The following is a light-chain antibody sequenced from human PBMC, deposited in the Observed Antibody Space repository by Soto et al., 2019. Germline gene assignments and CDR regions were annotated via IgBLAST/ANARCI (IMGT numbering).Light chain of an antibody. CDR3: CSYAGSYGWV. J-gene: IGLJ3*02. V-gene: IGLV2-11*01. Sequence: QSALTQPRSVSGSPGQSVTISCTGTSSDVGGYNDVSWYQQHPGKAPKLMMYDVSKRPSGVPDRFSGSKSGNTASLTISGLQAEDEADYSCCSYAGSYGWVFGGGTKLTVL. CDR1: SSDVGGYND. CDR2: DVS.